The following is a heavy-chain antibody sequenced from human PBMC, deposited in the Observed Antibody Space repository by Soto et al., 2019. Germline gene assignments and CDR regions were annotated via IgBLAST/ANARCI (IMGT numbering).Heavy chain of an antibody. CDR1: GGSISSGGYS. V-gene: IGHV4-30-2*05. J-gene: IGHJ5*02. Sequence: PSETLSLTCAVSGGSISSGGYSWSWIRQPPGKGLEWIGYMYHSGSTYYNPSLKSRVTISVDTPKNQFSLKLSSVTAADTAVYYCARSVFPWGQGTLVTVSS. CDR3: ARSVFP. CDR2: MYHSGST.